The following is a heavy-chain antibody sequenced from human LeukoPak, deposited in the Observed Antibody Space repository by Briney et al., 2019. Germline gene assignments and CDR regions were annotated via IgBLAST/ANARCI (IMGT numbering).Heavy chain of an antibody. CDR2: IKQDGSVK. V-gene: IGHV3-7*01. D-gene: IGHD3-9*01. Sequence: GGSLRLSCAVSGFTFSKSWMHWVRQAPGKGLEWVANIKQDGSVKYYVDSVKGRFTISRDNAKNSLFLQMNSLRVEDTAVYYCATSRSLDRSLDYWGQGILVTVSS. CDR3: ATSRSLDRSLDY. J-gene: IGHJ4*02. CDR1: GFTFSKSW.